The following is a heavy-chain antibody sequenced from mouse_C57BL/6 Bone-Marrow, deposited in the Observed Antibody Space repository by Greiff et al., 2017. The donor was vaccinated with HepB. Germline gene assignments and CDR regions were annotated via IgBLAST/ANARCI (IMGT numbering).Heavy chain of an antibody. Sequence: QVQLQQPGAELVKPGASVKMSCKASGYTFTSYWITWVKQRPGQGLEWIGDIYPGSGSTNYNEKFKSKATLTVATSSSTAYMQLSSLTSEDSAVYDCARWSTGTEWYFDVWGTGTTVTVSS. D-gene: IGHD4-1*02. CDR1: GYTFTSYW. J-gene: IGHJ1*03. CDR2: IYPGSGST. CDR3: ARWSTGTEWYFDV. V-gene: IGHV1-55*01.